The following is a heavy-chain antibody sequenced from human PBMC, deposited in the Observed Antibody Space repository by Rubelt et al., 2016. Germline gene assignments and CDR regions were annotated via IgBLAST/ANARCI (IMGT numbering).Heavy chain of an antibody. Sequence: GWISVYNGNTIYKQNLQGRVTMTTDTSTSTTYLELRSLRSDDTAVYYCARDSVYKSFGEGPASHFFDYWGQGTLATVSS. CDR3: ARDSVYKSFGEGPASHFFDY. CDR2: ISVYNGNT. V-gene: IGHV1-18*01. D-gene: IGHD3-10*01. J-gene: IGHJ4*02.